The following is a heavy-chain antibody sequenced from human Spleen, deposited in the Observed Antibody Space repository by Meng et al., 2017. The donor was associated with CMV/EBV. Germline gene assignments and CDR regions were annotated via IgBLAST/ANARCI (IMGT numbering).Heavy chain of an antibody. CDR3: ASDVVVVVATTQGYYHYGLDV. Sequence: SETLSLTCTVSASSISSYYWSWIRQPPGKGLEWIGYIYYSVSTNYNPSLKRRVTISVDKSKNQFSVKLSSVTAADTAVYYCASDVVVVVATTQGYYHYGLDVWGQGTTVTVSS. CDR1: ASSISSYY. V-gene: IGHV4-59*12. J-gene: IGHJ6*02. CDR2: IYYSVST. D-gene: IGHD2-15*01.